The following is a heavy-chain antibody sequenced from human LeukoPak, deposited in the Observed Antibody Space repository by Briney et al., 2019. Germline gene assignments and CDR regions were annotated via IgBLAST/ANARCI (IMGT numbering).Heavy chain of an antibody. Sequence: SETLSLACTVSGGSMSTYYWTWIRQPPGKGLEWIGFIYYTGSTNYNPSLKSRVTISLDTSKNQFSLNLTSVTAADTAVYHCARGSGDYATSDAEYFQHWGQGTLVTVSS. CDR1: GGSMSTYY. CDR2: IYYTGST. J-gene: IGHJ1*01. V-gene: IGHV4-59*01. CDR3: ARGSGDYATSDAEYFQH. D-gene: IGHD4-17*01.